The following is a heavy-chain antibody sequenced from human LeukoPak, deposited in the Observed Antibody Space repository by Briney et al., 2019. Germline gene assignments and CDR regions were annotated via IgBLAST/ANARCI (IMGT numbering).Heavy chain of an antibody. CDR2: VSGSGGGT. J-gene: IGHJ5*02. D-gene: IGHD2-2*02. CDR3: AKVAVPAATPHWFDP. V-gene: IGHV3-23*01. CDR1: GFTFSSYA. Sequence: GGSLRLSCAASGFTFSSYAMSWVRQAPGKGLEWVSGVSGSGGGTYYADSVKGRFTISRDNSKNTLYLQMNSLRAEDTAVYYCAKVAVPAATPHWFDPWGQGTLVTVSS.